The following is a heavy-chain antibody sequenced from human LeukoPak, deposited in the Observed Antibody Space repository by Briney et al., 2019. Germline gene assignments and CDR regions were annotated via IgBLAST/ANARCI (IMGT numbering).Heavy chain of an antibody. CDR1: GFTFSNSW. CDR2: IKQDGSEK. V-gene: IGHV3-7*01. Sequence: GGSLRLSCAASGFTFSNSWMNWVRQAPGKGLEWVANIKQDGSEKYYVDSVRGRFTISRDNAKNSLYLQMNSLRAEDTAVYYCASAFDLWGQGTMVTVSS. CDR3: ASAFDL. J-gene: IGHJ3*01.